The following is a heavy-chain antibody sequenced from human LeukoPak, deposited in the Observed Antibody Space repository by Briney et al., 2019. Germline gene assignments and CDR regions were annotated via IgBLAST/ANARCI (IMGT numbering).Heavy chain of an antibody. CDR3: ARDSVAAGTFDY. CDR2: IYHSGST. CDR1: GYSISSGYY. V-gene: IGHV4-38-2*02. Sequence: PSETLSLTCTVSGYSISSGYYWGWIRQPPGKGLEWIGSIYHSGSTYYNPSLKSRVTISVDTSKNQFSLKLSSVTAADTAVYYCARDSVAAGTFDYWGQGTLVTVSS. J-gene: IGHJ4*02. D-gene: IGHD6-13*01.